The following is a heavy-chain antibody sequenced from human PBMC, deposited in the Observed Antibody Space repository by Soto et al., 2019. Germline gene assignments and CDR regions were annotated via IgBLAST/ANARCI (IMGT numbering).Heavy chain of an antibody. CDR3: ARDMGVLLWFGESPLGMDV. Sequence: SETLSLTCTVSGGSISSYYWSWIRQPPGKGPEWIGYIYYSGSTNYNPSLKSRVTISVDTSKNQFSLKLSSVTAADTAVYYCARDMGVLLWFGESPLGMDVWGQGTTVTVSS. J-gene: IGHJ6*02. CDR2: IYYSGST. V-gene: IGHV4-59*01. D-gene: IGHD3-10*01. CDR1: GGSISSYY.